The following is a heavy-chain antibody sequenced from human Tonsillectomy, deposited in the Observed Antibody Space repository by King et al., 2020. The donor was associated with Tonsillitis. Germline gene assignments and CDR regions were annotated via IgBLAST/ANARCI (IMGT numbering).Heavy chain of an antibody. V-gene: IGHV2-26*01. Sequence: TLKESGPVLVKPTETLTLTCTVSGFSLNNPRMGVSWIRQPPGKALEWLAHIFSNDEKSYSTSLKNRLTISKDTSKSQVVLAMTNVDPVDTATYYCARIMGARYLEWHYSMDVWGNGTTVTVSS. CDR1: GFSLNNPRMG. D-gene: IGHD3-3*01. CDR2: IFSNDEK. J-gene: IGHJ6*03. CDR3: ARIMGARYLEWHYSMDV.